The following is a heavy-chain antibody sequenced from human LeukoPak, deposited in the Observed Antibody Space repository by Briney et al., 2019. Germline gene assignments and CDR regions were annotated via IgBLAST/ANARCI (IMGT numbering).Heavy chain of an antibody. CDR2: IYYSGSS. D-gene: IGHD5-18*01. CDR1: GGSISYHY. CDR3: ARTTEGGYTYDYFYYYYMDV. Sequence: SETLSLTCTVSGGSISYHYWSWIRQSPGKGLEWIGSIYYSGSSNYNPSLKSRVTISVDSSKNQFSLKLSSVTAADTAVYYCARTTEGGYTYDYFYYYYMDVWGKGTTVTISS. J-gene: IGHJ6*03. V-gene: IGHV4-59*11.